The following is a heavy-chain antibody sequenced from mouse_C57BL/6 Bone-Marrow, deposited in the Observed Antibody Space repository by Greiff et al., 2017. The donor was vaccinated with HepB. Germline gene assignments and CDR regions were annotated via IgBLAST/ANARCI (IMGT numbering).Heavy chain of an antibody. Sequence: QVQLQQPGAELVKPGASVKLSCKASGYTFTSYWMHWVKQRPGQGLEWIGMIHPNSGSTNYNEKFKSKATLTVDKSSSTAYMQLSSLTSEDSAVYYWERRGYYSNYYYYAMDYGVKGPSVTVPS. CDR1: GYTFTSYW. D-gene: IGHD2-5*01. CDR3: ERRGYYSNYYYYAMDY. CDR2: IHPNSGST. V-gene: IGHV1-64*01. J-gene: IGHJ4*01.